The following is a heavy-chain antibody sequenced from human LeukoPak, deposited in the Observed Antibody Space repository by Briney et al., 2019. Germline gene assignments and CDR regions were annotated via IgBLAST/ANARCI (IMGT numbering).Heavy chain of an antibody. Sequence: GGSLRLSCAASGFTFSSYAIHWVRQAPGKGLEWVAVISYDGSNKYYADSVKGRFTISRDNAKNTLYLQMNSLRAEDTAVYYCSRDFGGAWGQGTLVTVSS. CDR2: ISYDGSNK. CDR3: SRDFGGA. CDR1: GFTFSSYA. D-gene: IGHD3-10*01. V-gene: IGHV3-30-3*01. J-gene: IGHJ5*02.